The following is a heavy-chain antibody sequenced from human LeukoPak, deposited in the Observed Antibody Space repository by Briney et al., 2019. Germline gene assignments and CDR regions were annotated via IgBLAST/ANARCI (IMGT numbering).Heavy chain of an antibody. Sequence: PSETLSLTCTVSGGSISSSSYYWGWIRQPPGKGLEWIGSIYYSGSTYYNPSLKSRVTISVDTSRNQFSLKLSSVTAADTAVYYCAREMSSSGSPLDYWGQGTLVTVSS. V-gene: IGHV4-39*07. D-gene: IGHD6-19*01. CDR3: AREMSSSGSPLDY. CDR1: GGSISSSSYY. J-gene: IGHJ4*02. CDR2: IYYSGST.